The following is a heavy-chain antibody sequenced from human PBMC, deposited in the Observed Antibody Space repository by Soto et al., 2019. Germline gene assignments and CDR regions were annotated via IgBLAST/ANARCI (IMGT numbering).Heavy chain of an antibody. Sequence: ASVKVSCKASGYTFTSYGIRWVRQAPGQGLEWMGWISVYNGNTKYAQKLQGRVTMTTDTSTSTAYMELRSLRSDDTAVYYCATSGAYDSSGYGDYWGQGTLVTVSS. CDR3: ATSGAYDSSGYGDY. CDR2: ISVYNGNT. V-gene: IGHV1-18*01. CDR1: GYTFTSYG. D-gene: IGHD3-22*01. J-gene: IGHJ4*02.